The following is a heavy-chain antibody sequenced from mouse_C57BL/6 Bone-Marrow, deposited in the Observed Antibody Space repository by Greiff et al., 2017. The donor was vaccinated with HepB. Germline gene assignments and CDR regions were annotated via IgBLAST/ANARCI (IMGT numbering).Heavy chain of an antibody. CDR2: INPGSGGT. CDR3: ARSYGNYVGDYFDY. J-gene: IGHJ2*01. CDR1: GYAFTNYL. D-gene: IGHD2-10*02. V-gene: IGHV1-54*01. Sequence: QVQLQQSGAELVRPGTSVKVSCKASGYAFTNYLIEWVKQRPGQGLEWIGVINPGSGGTNYNEKFKGKATLTADKSSSTANMQLSSLTSEDSAVYFCARSYGNYVGDYFDYWGQGTTLTVSS.